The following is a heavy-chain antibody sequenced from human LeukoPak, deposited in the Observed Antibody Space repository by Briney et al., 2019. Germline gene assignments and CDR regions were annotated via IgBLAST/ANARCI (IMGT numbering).Heavy chain of an antibody. CDR1: GGTFSSYA. CDR2: IIPIFGTA. D-gene: IGHD6-6*01. J-gene: IGHJ5*02. Sequence: SVKVSCKASGGTFSSYAISWVRQAPGQGLEWMGGIIPIFGTANYAQKFQGRVTITADKSTSTAYMELSSLRSEDTAVYDCARGPDSSSVWFDPWGQGTLVTVSS. V-gene: IGHV1-69*06. CDR3: ARGPDSSSVWFDP.